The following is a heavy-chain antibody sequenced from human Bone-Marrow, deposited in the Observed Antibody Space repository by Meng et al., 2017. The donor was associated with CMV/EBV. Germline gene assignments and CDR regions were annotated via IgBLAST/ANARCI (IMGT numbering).Heavy chain of an antibody. V-gene: IGHV3-30-3*01. CDR3: ARGDETPGIAAAFHWFDP. Sequence: GESLKISCAASGFTFSSYVMHWVRQAPGKGLEWVAVISYDGSNKYQADSVKGRFTISRDNSKSTLFLQMNSRRGEDTAVYFCARGDETPGIAAAFHWFDPWGQGTLATVSS. J-gene: IGHJ5*02. D-gene: IGHD6-13*01. CDR2: ISYDGSNK. CDR1: GFTFSSYV.